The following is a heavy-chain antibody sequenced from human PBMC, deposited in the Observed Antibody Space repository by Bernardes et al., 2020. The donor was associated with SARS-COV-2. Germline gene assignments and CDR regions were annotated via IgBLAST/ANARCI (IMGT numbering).Heavy chain of an antibody. CDR2: IGRSGGDI. CDR1: GFSFRGYY. Sequence: GGSLRLSCAASGFSFRGYYMSWVRQAPGKGLQWISYIGRSGGDIQYADSVKGRFTISRDNAKNLLYLQMDSLSAEDTAMYYCARTARVGDLWGRGTLVTVSS. D-gene: IGHD1-26*01. J-gene: IGHJ2*01. V-gene: IGHV3-11*01. CDR3: ARTARVGDL.